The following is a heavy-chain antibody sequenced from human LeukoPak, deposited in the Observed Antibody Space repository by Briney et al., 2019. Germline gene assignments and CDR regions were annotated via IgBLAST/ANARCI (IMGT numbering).Heavy chain of an antibody. D-gene: IGHD6-19*01. CDR2: IYYSGST. CDR3: ARAPSYSSGWPIYYYYYGMDV. Sequence: SETLSLTCTVSGVSISSYYWSWIRQPPGKGLEWIGYIYYSGSTNYNPSLKSRVTISVDTSKNQFSLKLSSVTAADTAVYYCARAPSYSSGWPIYYYYYGMDVWGQGTTVTVSS. CDR1: GVSISSYY. J-gene: IGHJ6*02. V-gene: IGHV4-59*12.